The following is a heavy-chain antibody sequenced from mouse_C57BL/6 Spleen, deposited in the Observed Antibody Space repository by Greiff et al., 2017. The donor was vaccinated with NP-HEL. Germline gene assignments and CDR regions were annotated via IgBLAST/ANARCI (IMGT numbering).Heavy chain of an antibody. J-gene: IGHJ1*03. CDR2: IHPNSGST. V-gene: IGHV1-64*01. D-gene: IGHD2-4*01. Sequence: VQLQQPGAELVKPGASVKLSCKASGYTFTSYWMHWVKQRPGQGLEWIGMIHPNSGSTNSNEKFKSKATLTVDKSSSTAYMQLSSLTSEDSAVYYCARSKGYDYGGGYFDVWGTGTTVTVSS. CDR3: ARSKGYDYGGGYFDV. CDR1: GYTFTSYW.